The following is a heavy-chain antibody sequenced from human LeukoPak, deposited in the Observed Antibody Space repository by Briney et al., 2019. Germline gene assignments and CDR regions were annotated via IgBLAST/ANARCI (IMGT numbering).Heavy chain of an antibody. Sequence: AGGSLRLSCAASGFTFRSHWIHWVRHAPGKGLVWVSRINSDGSSTNYADSVQGRFTISRDNAKNTLYLQMNRLRAEDTAVYYCARGGVGSGSYYIDNWFDPWGQGTLVTVSS. V-gene: IGHV3-74*01. CDR1: GFTFRSHW. D-gene: IGHD3-10*01. J-gene: IGHJ5*02. CDR2: INSDGSST. CDR3: ARGGVGSGSYYIDNWFDP.